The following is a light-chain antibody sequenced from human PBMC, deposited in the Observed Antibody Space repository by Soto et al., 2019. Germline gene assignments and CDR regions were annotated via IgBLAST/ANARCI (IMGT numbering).Light chain of an antibody. CDR2: AAS. J-gene: IGKJ1*01. CDR3: QQVNSFPRA. Sequence: IQLTQSPSSLSASVGDRVTITCRASRDISSFLAWYQQRPGKAPKLLIYAASTLESGVPSRFSGSGSGTDFTLTISSLQPEDFATYYCQQVNSFPRAVGQGTKVDIK. V-gene: IGKV1-9*01. CDR1: RDISSF.